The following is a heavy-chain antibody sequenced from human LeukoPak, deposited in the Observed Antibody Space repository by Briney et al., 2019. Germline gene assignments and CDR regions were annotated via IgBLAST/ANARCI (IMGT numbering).Heavy chain of an antibody. CDR2: ISGNDGST. Sequence: GGSLRLSCAASGFTFSSNAMSWVRQAPGKGLEWVSSISGNDGSTYYADSVKGRFTISRDNSKNTLYLQMNSLRAEDTAVYYCAKRGIAAEYYFDYWGQGTLVTVSS. J-gene: IGHJ4*02. CDR1: GFTFSSNA. CDR3: AKRGIAAEYYFDY. V-gene: IGHV3-23*01. D-gene: IGHD6-13*01.